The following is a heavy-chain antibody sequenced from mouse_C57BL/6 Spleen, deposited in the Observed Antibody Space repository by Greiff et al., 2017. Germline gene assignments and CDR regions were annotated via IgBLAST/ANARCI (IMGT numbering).Heavy chain of an antibody. J-gene: IGHJ4*01. CDR3: ARREVYGYYAMDY. CDR2: IWTGGGT. CDR1: GFSLTSYA. D-gene: IGHD1-1*02. V-gene: IGHV2-9-1*01. Sequence: VKLMESGPGLVAPSQSLSIPCTVSGFSLTSYAISWVRQPPGKGLEWLGVIWTGGGTNYNSALKSRLSISKDNSKSQVFLKMNSLQTDDTARYYCARREVYGYYAMDYWGQGTSVTVSS.